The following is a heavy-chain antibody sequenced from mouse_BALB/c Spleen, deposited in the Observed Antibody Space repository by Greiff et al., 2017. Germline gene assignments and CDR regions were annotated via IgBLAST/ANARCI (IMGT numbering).Heavy chain of an antibody. CDR1: GYTFTDYE. J-gene: IGHJ2*01. CDR2: IDPETGGT. CDR3: LTLDY. D-gene: IGHD4-1*01. V-gene: IGHV1-15*01. Sequence: QVQLKESGAELVRPGASVTLSCKASGYTFTDYEMHWVKQTPVHGLEWIGAIDPETGGTAYNQKFKGKATLTADKSSSTAYMELRSLTSEDSAVYYCLTLDYWGQGTTLTVSS.